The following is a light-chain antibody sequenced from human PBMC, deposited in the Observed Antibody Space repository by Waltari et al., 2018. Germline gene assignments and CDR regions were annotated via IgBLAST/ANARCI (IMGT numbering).Light chain of an antibody. CDR3: CSYAGNRDFVP. CDR2: EVS. Sequence: QSALPLPAYVSGSPGRSGNNPCPGTKRSIGQFDLFSWYQQHPANTTKLIIYEVSKRPSGVSGLFSGSKSASTASLTLSGLQDDDEADYHCCSYAGNRDFVPFGGGTKVTVL. V-gene: IGLV2-23*02. J-gene: IGLJ2*01. CDR1: KRSIGQFDL.